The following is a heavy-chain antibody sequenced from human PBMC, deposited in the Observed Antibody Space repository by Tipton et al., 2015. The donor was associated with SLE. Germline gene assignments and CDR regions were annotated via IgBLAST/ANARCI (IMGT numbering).Heavy chain of an antibody. CDR1: GFSISSGHY. D-gene: IGHD2-21*01. V-gene: IGHV4-59*11. J-gene: IGHJ5*02. CDR3: ARAKSAMGSYDT. Sequence: TLSLTCDVSGFSISSGHYWNWFRQSPGERLEWIGYVFYTGSTNYNPSFKSRVTISVDTSNNQFSLRLDSVTDADTAIYFCARAKSAMGSYDTWGQGAQVTVSS. CDR2: VFYTGST.